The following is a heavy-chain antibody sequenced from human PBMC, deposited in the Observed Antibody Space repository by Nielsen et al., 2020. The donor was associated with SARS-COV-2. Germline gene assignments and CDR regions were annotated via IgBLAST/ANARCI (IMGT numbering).Heavy chain of an antibody. CDR3: ARGISSRGKYCSTSSCIQRGVDYFDY. D-gene: IGHD2-2*01. CDR2: IIPILGIA. J-gene: IGHJ4*02. CDR1: GGTFSSYT. Sequence: SVKVSCKASGGTFSSYTISWVRQAPGQGLEWMGRIIPILGIANYAQKFQGRVTITADKSTSTAYMELSSLRSEDTAVYFCARGISSRGKYCSTSSCIQRGVDYFDYWGQGTLVTVSS. V-gene: IGHV1-69*02.